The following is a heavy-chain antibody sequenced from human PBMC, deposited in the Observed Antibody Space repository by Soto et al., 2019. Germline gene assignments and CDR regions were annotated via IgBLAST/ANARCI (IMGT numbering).Heavy chain of an antibody. D-gene: IGHD1-7*01. V-gene: IGHV1-18*04. CDR1: GYTFTSYG. CDR3: AGDSWNYLNWFDP. CDR2: ISAYNGNT. Sequence: ASVKVSCKASGYTFTSYGISWVRQAPGQGLGWMGWISAYNGNTNYAQKLQGRVTMTTDTSTSTAYMELRSLRSDDTAVYYCAGDSWNYLNWFDPWGQGTLVTVSS. J-gene: IGHJ5*02.